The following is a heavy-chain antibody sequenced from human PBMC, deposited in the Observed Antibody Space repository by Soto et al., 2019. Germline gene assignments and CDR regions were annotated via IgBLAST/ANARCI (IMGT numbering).Heavy chain of an antibody. V-gene: IGHV1-3*01. CDR2: INAGNGNT. CDR1: GYTFPNSA. D-gene: IGHD3-10*01. CDR3: ARGIWTMARGAYYFDH. J-gene: IGHJ4*02. Sequence: ASVKISCKASGYTFPNSAIQWVRQAPGQRLEWMGWINAGNGNTRYSQNFQGRVTITRDTSASTAYMELSSLISEDAAVYYCARGIWTMARGAYYFDHWGQGTLVTVSS.